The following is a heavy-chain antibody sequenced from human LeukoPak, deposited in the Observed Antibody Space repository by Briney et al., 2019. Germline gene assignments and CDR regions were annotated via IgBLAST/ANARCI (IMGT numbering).Heavy chain of an antibody. D-gene: IGHD2/OR15-2a*01. CDR1: GGTFSSYA. CDR2: IIPIFGTA. CDR3: ARENRFEGWFDP. Sequence: GASVKVSCKASGGTFSSYAISWVRQAPGQGLEWMGGIIPIFGTANYAQKSQGRVTITADESTSTAYMELSSLRSEDTAVYYCARENRFEGWFDPWGQGTLVTVSS. J-gene: IGHJ5*02. V-gene: IGHV1-69*13.